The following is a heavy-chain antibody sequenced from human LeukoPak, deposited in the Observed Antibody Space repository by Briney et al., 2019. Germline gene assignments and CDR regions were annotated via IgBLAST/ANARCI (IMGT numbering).Heavy chain of an antibody. CDR3: PRDRSMSGSYIDL. V-gene: IGHV3-33*08. CDR1: GFTFSSYA. CDR2: IWYDGSNK. J-gene: IGHJ2*01. D-gene: IGHD5-12*01. Sequence: PGGSLRLSCAASGFTFSSYAMHWVRQAPGKGLEWVAVIWYDGSNKYYPDSVQGRFTISRDNSKNTLYLQVNSLRAEDTAVYYCPRDRSMSGSYIDLWGRGTLVTVSS.